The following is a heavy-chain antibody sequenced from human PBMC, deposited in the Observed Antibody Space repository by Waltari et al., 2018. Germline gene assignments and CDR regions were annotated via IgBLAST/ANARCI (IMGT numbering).Heavy chain of an antibody. CDR2: ISAYNGNT. CDR3: ARALYGSGSYAYYYYYMDV. V-gene: IGHV1-18*01. Sequence: QVQLVQSGAEVKKPGASVKVSCKASGYTFTSYGISWVRQAPGQGLEWMGWISAYNGNTNDAKKLQGRVTMTTDTSTSTAYMELRSLRSDDTAVYYCARALYGSGSYAYYYYYMDVWGKGTTVTVSS. CDR1: GYTFTSYG. J-gene: IGHJ6*03. D-gene: IGHD3-10*01.